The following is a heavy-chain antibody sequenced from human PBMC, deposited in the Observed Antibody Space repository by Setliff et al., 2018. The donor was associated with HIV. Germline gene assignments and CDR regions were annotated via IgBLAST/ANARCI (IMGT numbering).Heavy chain of an antibody. V-gene: IGHV3-9*01. CDR1: GFTFNDYG. CDR2: ISWNGGNK. CDR3: VKDGTPIGRYYQYFHV. Sequence: GGSLRLSCVASGFTFNDYGMQWVRQVPGKGLEWVSGISWNGGNKGYADYVRGRFTISRDNANNSLYLQMNSLRLEDTAFYCCVKDGTPIGRYYQYFHVWGEGVMVTVSS. J-gene: IGHJ6*04. D-gene: IGHD1-26*01.